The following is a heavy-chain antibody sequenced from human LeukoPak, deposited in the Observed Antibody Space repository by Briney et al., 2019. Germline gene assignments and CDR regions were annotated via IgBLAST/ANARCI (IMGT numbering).Heavy chain of an antibody. D-gene: IGHD6-19*01. J-gene: IGHJ3*02. CDR2: ISKDGGFK. CDR1: GFTFSSYN. CDR3: TREEYSSFWSTAGAFDI. Sequence: GGSLRLSCAASGFTFSSYNLHWVRQAPGKGLEWVAVISKDGGFKYYADSVKGRFTISRYNSKNTLYLQMNSLIIEDTAVYYCTREEYSSFWSTAGAFDIWGQGTMVTVSS. V-gene: IGHV3-30*03.